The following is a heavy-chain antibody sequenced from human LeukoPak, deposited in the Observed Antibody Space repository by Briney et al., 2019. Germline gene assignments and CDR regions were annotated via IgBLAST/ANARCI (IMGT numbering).Heavy chain of an antibody. V-gene: IGHV3-53*01. J-gene: IGHJ6*03. Sequence: GSLRLSCAASGFTVSSNYMSWVRPAPGKGLEWVSVIYSGGSTYYADSVKGRFTISRDNSKNTLYLQMNSLRAEDTAVYYCASGSGSYRTPYYYMDVWGTGTTATVSS. CDR3: ASGSGSYRTPYYYMDV. D-gene: IGHD3-10*01. CDR2: IYSGGST. CDR1: GFTVSSNY.